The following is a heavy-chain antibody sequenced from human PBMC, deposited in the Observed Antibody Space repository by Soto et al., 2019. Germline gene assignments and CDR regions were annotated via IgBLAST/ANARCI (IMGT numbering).Heavy chain of an antibody. D-gene: IGHD3-22*01. CDR3: AREWPERHNYERSGYYYFDY. CDR2: IIPIFGTA. Sequence: QVQLVQSGAEVKKPGSSVKVSCKASGGTFSSYAISWVRQAPGQGLEWMGGIIPIFGTAKYAQKFQDRVTITADESTSTAYMELSSLRSEDTGVYYCAREWPERHNYERSGYYYFDYWGQGTLVTVSS. J-gene: IGHJ4*02. V-gene: IGHV1-69*12. CDR1: GGTFSSYA.